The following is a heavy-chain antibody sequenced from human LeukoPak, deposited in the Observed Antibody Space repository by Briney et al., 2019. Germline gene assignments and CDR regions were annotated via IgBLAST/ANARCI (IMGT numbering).Heavy chain of an antibody. CDR1: RGSLCIATFD. J-gene: IGHJ4*02. Sequence: SETLSVSSVVPRGSLCIATFDCSCIRQPPGKWLECLGYISDSVTTKYSPSLKTRVTISVGTSKNQFSLKLKSVTAADTGVYYLAVKGQGSSLSYSVYWGQGTLVTVSS. V-gene: IGHV4-61*01. CDR2: ISDSVTT. D-gene: IGHD3-10*01. CDR3: AVKGQGSSLSYSVY.